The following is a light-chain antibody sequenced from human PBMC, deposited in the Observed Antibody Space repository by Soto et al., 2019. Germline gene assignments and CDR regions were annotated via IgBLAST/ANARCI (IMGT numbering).Light chain of an antibody. CDR3: VQPTQLPRI. J-gene: IGKJ5*01. CDR2: IIS. CDR1: QSLVHSDGNTY. V-gene: IGKV2-24*01. Sequence: DIVMTQTPLSSPVTLGQPASISCKSSQSLVHSDGNTYLSWLQQRPAQPPRLLISIISNRFSGVTVRFSGSVTGTDFELKISRVEVVDVVVYYSVQPTQLPRIFGQGTRLE.